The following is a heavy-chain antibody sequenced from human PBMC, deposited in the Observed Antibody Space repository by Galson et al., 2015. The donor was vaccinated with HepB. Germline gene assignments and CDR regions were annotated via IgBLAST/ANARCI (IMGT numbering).Heavy chain of an antibody. CDR3: AKGAVPGNYYYYYMDV. V-gene: IGHV3-30*18. J-gene: IGHJ6*03. D-gene: IGHD3-10*01. Sequence: SLRLSCAASGFTFSSYGMHWVRQAPGKGLEWVAVISYDGSNKYYADSVKGRFTISRDNSKNTLYLQMNSLRAEDTAVYYCAKGAVPGNYYYYYMDVWGKGTTVTVS. CDR1: GFTFSSYG. CDR2: ISYDGSNK.